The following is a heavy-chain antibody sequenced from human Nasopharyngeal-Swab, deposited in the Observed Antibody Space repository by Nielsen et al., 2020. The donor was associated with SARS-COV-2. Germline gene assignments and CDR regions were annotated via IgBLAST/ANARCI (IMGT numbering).Heavy chain of an antibody. J-gene: IGHJ4*02. CDR2: INSDGSST. CDR1: GFTFSSYW. Sequence: GRSLRLSCAASGFTFSSYWMHWVRQAPGKGLVWVSRINSDGSSTSYADSVKGRFTISRDNAKKTLYLQMSSLRAEDTAVYYCARYSSSWGFFDFWGQGTLVTFSS. D-gene: IGHD6-13*01. CDR3: ARYSSSWGFFDF. V-gene: IGHV3-74*01.